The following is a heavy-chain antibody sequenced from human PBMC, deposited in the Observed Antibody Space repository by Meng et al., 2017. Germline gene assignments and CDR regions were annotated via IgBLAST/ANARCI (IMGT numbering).Heavy chain of an antibody. CDR1: GFTFSSYW. D-gene: IGHD6-13*01. Sequence: GGSLRLSCAASGFTFSSYWMHWVRQAPGKGLVWVSRINSDGSSTSYADSVKGRFTISRDNAKNTLYLQMNSLRAEDTAVYYCARDRVRGYSSSWYLPYNWFDPWGPRTLVTVSS. J-gene: IGHJ5*02. CDR2: INSDGSST. CDR3: ARDRVRGYSSSWYLPYNWFDP. V-gene: IGHV3-74*01.